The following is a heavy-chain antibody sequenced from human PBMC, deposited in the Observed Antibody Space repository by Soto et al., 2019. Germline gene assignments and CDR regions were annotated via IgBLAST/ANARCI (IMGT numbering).Heavy chain of an antibody. V-gene: IGHV3-23*01. CDR2: ISGSGDGT. D-gene: IGHD5-18*01. Sequence: PGGSLRLSCAASGFTFSSFALSWVRQATGKGLEWVSAISGSGDGTDYADSVKGRFTISRDNSKNTLYLQMNSLRAEDTAVYYCAGPGYSSQDYWGQGALVKVSS. CDR1: GFTFSSFA. J-gene: IGHJ4*02. CDR3: AGPGYSSQDY.